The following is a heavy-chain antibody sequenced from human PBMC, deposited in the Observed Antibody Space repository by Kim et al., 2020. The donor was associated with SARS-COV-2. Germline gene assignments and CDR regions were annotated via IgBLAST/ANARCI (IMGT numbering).Heavy chain of an antibody. Sequence: ASVKVSCKASGYTFTSYAMHWVLQAPGQRLEWMGWINAGNGNTKYSQKFQGRVTITRDTSASTAYMELSSLRSEDTAVYYCARDFAVVTAIEYFQHWGQGTLVTVSS. D-gene: IGHD2-21*02. CDR3: ARDFAVVTAIEYFQH. J-gene: IGHJ1*01. V-gene: IGHV1-3*01. CDR1: GYTFTSYA. CDR2: INAGNGNT.